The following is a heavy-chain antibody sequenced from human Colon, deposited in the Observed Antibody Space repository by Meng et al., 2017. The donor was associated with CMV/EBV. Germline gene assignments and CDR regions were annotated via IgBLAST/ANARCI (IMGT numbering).Heavy chain of an antibody. V-gene: IGHV3-7*01. J-gene: IGHJ4*02. CDR2: TNEDGSDK. CDR1: GFTFNNYW. D-gene: IGHD2-8*01. Sequence: GGSLRLSCAGSGFTFNNYWMIWVRRAPGKGLEWVAKTNEDGSDKYYVDSVKGRFTIFRDNAKNSVYLQMNSLRAEDTAVYYCASTGPLYGLYFCYWGQGTLVTVSS. CDR3: ASTGPLYGLYFCY.